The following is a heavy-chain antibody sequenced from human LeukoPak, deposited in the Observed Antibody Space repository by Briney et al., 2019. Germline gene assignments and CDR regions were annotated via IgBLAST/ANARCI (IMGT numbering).Heavy chain of an antibody. CDR3: ARDQGYSYGYDAFDI. Sequence: ASVKVSCKASGYTFTGYYMHWVRQAPGQGLEWMGWINPNSGGTNYAQKFQGRVTMTRDTSISTAYMEPSRLRSDDTAVYYCARDQGYSYGYDAFDIWGQGTMVTVSS. J-gene: IGHJ3*02. CDR2: INPNSGGT. D-gene: IGHD5-18*01. CDR1: GYTFTGYY. V-gene: IGHV1-2*02.